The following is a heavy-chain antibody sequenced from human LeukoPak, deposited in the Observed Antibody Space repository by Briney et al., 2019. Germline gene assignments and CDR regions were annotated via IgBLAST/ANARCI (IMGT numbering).Heavy chain of an antibody. Sequence: SETLSLTCTVSGDSISNYYWSWIRQPPGKGLEWIGYIYYSGTTNYNPSLKSRVTISVDTSKNQFSLKLSSVTAADTAVYYCARVVASSSGWPYYYYYYYMDVWGKGTTVTVSS. CDR3: ARVVASSSGWPYYYYYYYMDV. D-gene: IGHD6-19*01. J-gene: IGHJ6*03. CDR1: GDSISNYY. V-gene: IGHV4-59*12. CDR2: IYYSGTT.